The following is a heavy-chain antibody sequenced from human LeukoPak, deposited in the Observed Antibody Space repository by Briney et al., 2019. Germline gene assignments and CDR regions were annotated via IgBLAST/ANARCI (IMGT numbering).Heavy chain of an antibody. CDR3: ARGGYSYGSAFDY. Sequence: PSGTLSLTCAVSGGSISSSNWWSWVRQPPGKGLEWIGEIYHGGSTNYNPSLKSRVTISVDKSKNQFSLKLSSVTAADTAVYYCARGGYSYGSAFDYWGQGTLVTVSS. V-gene: IGHV4-4*02. CDR1: GGSISSSNW. J-gene: IGHJ4*02. CDR2: IYHGGST. D-gene: IGHD5-18*01.